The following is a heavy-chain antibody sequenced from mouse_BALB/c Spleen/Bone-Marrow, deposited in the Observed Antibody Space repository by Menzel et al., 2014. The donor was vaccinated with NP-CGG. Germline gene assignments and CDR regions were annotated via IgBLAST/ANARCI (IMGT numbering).Heavy chain of an antibody. CDR1: GDNVTSYY. V-gene: IGHV1S81*02. J-gene: IGHJ4*01. CDR3: TRRDYYRYDRAMDY. D-gene: IGHD2-14*01. CDR2: INPSNGGT. Sequence: QVKLKEYGAEWVKPGASVKLSCKDLGDNVTSYYWSWLKQRPGQGLEWIGEINPSNGGTNFNEKFKSKATLTVDKSSSTAYMQLSSLTSADSAVYYCTRRDYYRYDRAMDYWGQGTSVTVSS.